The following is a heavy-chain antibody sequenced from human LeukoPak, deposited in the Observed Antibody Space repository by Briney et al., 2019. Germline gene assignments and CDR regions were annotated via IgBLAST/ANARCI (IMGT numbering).Heavy chain of an antibody. CDR2: ISSSSSYI. Sequence: GGSLRLSCAASGFTFSSYSMNWVRQAPGKGLEWVSAISSSSSYIYYADSVKGRFTISRDNDKNSLYLQMNSLRAEDTAVYYCARGGRPVTTGDAFDIWGQGTMVTVSS. J-gene: IGHJ3*02. V-gene: IGHV3-21*01. D-gene: IGHD4-17*01. CDR1: GFTFSSYS. CDR3: ARGGRPVTTGDAFDI.